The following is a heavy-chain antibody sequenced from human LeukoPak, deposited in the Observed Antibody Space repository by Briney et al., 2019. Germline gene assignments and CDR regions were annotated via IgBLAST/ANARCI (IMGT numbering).Heavy chain of an antibody. CDR2: ISAYSGNT. V-gene: IGHV1-18*01. CDR3: ARDAVSTVTAGGIDY. D-gene: IGHD2-21*02. J-gene: IGHJ4*02. CDR1: GYTFTKYG. Sequence: VKVSCKASGYTFTKYGMSWVRQAPGQGLEWMAWISAYSGNTEYAQKMEGRVTMTTDTYTSRAYMEVRNLISDDSAVYFCARDAVSTVTAGGIDYWGQGTLVTVSS.